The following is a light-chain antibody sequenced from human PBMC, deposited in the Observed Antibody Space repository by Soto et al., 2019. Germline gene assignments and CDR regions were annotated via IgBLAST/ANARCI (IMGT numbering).Light chain of an antibody. CDR3: QQYNNWPRT. CDR1: QSIGSH. CDR2: AAS. J-gene: IGKJ1*01. V-gene: IGKV3D-15*01. Sequence: EIVMTHSPATLSVSPCERATLSSSARQSIGSHLAWYQQQPGQAPRLLIYAASSRATGIPDRFSGSGSGTEFTLTISSLQSEDFALYYCQQYNNWPRTFGQGTKVDIK.